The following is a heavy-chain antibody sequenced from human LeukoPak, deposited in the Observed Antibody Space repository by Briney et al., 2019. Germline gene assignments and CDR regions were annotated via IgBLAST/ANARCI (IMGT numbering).Heavy chain of an antibody. Sequence: GESLKISCKVSGYILTNNWIGWVRQVPGKGLEWMGLIYPGYSDAKYSPSFQGQVTSSVDKSISTAYLQWSSLKASDTAMYYCARMGYSYDSSGYYFYWGQGTLVTVSS. J-gene: IGHJ4*02. CDR2: IYPGYSDA. CDR1: GYILTNNW. CDR3: ARMGYSYDSSGYYFY. V-gene: IGHV5-51*01. D-gene: IGHD3-22*01.